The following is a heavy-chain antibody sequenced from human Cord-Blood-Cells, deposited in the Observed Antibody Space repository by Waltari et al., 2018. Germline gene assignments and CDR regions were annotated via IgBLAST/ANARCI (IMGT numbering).Heavy chain of an antibody. CDR3: ARGGTAMVIDY. V-gene: IGHV4-59*01. Sequence: QVQLQESGPALVKPSETLSLTCPVAGGSISSYYWHWIRQPPGKGLEWIGYIYYSGSTNYNPSLKSRVTISVDTSKNQFSLKLSSVTAADTAVYYCARGGTAMVIDYWGQGTLVTVSS. CDR1: GGSISSYY. D-gene: IGHD5-18*01. J-gene: IGHJ4*02. CDR2: IYYSGST.